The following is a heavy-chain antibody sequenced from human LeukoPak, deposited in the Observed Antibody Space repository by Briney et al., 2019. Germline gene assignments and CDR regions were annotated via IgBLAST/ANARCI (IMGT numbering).Heavy chain of an antibody. CDR3: ARRRTRPEAFDI. V-gene: IGHV4-59*01. CDR1: GGSISTYY. Sequence: SETLSLICTVSGGSISTYYWTWIRQPPGKGLEWIGYIYYSGATKYNPSLGSRVTTSLDMSKNQVSLSLSPVTAADTAIYYCARRRTRPEAFDIWGQGTMVTVSS. J-gene: IGHJ3*02. D-gene: IGHD6-6*01. CDR2: IYYSGAT.